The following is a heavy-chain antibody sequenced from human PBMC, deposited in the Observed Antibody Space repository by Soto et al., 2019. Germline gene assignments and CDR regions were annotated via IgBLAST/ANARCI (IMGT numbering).Heavy chain of an antibody. J-gene: IGHJ4*02. D-gene: IGHD1-26*01. Sequence: EVRLVESGGGLVQPGGSLRLSCEASGFTFSSYTLNWVRQAPGKGLEWVSYISSSSSTIYYADSVKGRFTISRDNAKNSLYLQMNSLRDEDTAVYYCARAPGESGSYYGFFDYWGQGTLVTVSS. V-gene: IGHV3-48*02. CDR2: ISSSSSTI. CDR1: GFTFSSYT. CDR3: ARAPGESGSYYGFFDY.